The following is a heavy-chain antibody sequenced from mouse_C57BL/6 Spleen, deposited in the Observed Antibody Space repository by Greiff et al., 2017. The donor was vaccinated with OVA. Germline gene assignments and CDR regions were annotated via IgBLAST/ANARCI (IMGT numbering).Heavy chain of an antibody. J-gene: IGHJ2*01. V-gene: IGHV5-6*01. CDR1: GFTFSSYG. D-gene: IGHD2-4*01. CDR2: ISSGGSYT. CDR3: ARHEGVYDYDVDYFDY. Sequence: EVKLMESGGDLVKPGGSLKLSCAASGFTFSSYGMSWVRQTPDKRLEWVATISSGGSYTYYPDSVKGRFTISRDNAKNTLYLQMSSLKSEDTAMYYCARHEGVYDYDVDYFDYWGQGTTLTVSS.